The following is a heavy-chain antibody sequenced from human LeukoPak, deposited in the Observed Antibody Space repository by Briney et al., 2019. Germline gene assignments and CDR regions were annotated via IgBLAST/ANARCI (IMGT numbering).Heavy chain of an antibody. CDR2: ISWNSGSI. D-gene: IGHD4-11*01. Sequence: PGGSLRLSCAASGFTFDDYAMHWVRQAPGKGLEWVSGISWNSGSIGYADSVKGRFTISRDNAKNSLYLQMNSLRAEDTALYYCAKDIGAYSNYGGSAFDIWGQGTMVTVSS. J-gene: IGHJ3*02. V-gene: IGHV3-9*01. CDR1: GFTFDDYA. CDR3: AKDIGAYSNYGGSAFDI.